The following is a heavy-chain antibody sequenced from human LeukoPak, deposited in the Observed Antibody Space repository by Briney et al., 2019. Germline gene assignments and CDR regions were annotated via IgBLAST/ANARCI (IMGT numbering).Heavy chain of an antibody. V-gene: IGHV1-2*02. CDR1: GYTFTGYY. CDR2: INPNSGGT. CDR3: ARDLGHYDYVWGSYRARGFDP. Sequence: GASVTVSCKASGYTFTGYYMHWVRQAPGQGLEGMGWINPNSGGTNYAQKFQGRVTMTRDTSISTAYMELSRLRSDDTAVYYCARDLGHYDYVWGSYRARGFDPWGQGTLVTVSS. J-gene: IGHJ5*02. D-gene: IGHD3-16*02.